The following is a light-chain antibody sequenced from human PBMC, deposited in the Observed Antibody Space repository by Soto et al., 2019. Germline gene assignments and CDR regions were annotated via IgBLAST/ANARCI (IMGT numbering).Light chain of an antibody. CDR2: EVS. J-gene: IGLJ1*01. Sequence: QSVLTQPASVSGSPGQSLTISCTGTSIDIAPYNYVSWYQQHPGKAPKLIIYEVSYRPSGISNRFSGSKSGNTASLTISGLQDEDEADYYCSSYTSSTNYVFGTG. V-gene: IGLV2-14*01. CDR1: SIDIAPYNY. CDR3: SSYTSSTNYV.